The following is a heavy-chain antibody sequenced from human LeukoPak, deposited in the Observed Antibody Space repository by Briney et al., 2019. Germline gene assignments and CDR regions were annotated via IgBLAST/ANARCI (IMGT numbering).Heavy chain of an antibody. D-gene: IGHD2-2*01. V-gene: IGHV3-21*01. Sequence: GGSLRLSCAASGFTFSNYDMHWVRQAPGKGLEWVSSISSSSSYIYYADSVKGRFTISRDNAKNSLYLQMNSLRAEDTAVYYCARESYCSSTSCYVNAFDIWGQGTMVTVSS. CDR3: ARESYCSSTSCYVNAFDI. J-gene: IGHJ3*02. CDR2: ISSSSSYI. CDR1: GFTFSNYD.